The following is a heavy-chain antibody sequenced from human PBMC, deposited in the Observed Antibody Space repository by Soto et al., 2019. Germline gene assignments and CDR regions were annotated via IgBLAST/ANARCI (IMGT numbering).Heavy chain of an antibody. V-gene: IGHV1-69*13. Sequence: SVKVSCKASGGTFSSYAISWVRQAPGQGLEWMGGIIPIFGTANYAQKFQGRVTITADESTSTAYMELSSLRSEDTAVYYCARLITQPDYYYGMDVWGQGTTVTV. D-gene: IGHD1-1*01. J-gene: IGHJ6*02. CDR3: ARLITQPDYYYGMDV. CDR2: IIPIFGTA. CDR1: GGTFSSYA.